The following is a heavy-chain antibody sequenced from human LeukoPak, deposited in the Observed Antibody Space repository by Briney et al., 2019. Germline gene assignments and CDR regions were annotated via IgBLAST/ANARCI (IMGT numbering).Heavy chain of an antibody. Sequence: GGSLRLSCAASGFTFSKYWMSWIRQAPGKGLEWAAHISEDGSNKYYVESVKGRFTISRDNAKNSLYLQMNSLRVEDTAVYYCAKVSVPAAIHYPYDYWGQGTLVTVSS. CDR1: GFTFSKYW. CDR3: AKVSVPAAIHYPYDY. J-gene: IGHJ4*02. D-gene: IGHD2-2*01. V-gene: IGHV3-7*03. CDR2: ISEDGSNK.